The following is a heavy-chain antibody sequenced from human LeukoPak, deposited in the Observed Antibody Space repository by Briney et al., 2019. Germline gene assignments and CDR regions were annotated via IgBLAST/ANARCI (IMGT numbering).Heavy chain of an antibody. CDR2: IRSKANSYAT. CDR1: GFTFSGSA. J-gene: IGHJ4*02. D-gene: IGHD5-24*01. V-gene: IGHV3-73*01. Sequence: GGSLRLSCAASGFTFSGSAMHWVRQAPGKGLEWVGRIRSKANSYATAYAASVKGRFTISRDDSKNTAYLQMNSLKTEDTAVYYCARSRDGYNFGGYWGQGTLVTVSS. CDR3: ARSRDGYNFGGY.